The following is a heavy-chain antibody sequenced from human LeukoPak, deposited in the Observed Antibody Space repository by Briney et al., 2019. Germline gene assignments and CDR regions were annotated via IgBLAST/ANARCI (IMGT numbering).Heavy chain of an antibody. CDR2: ISWNSGSI. J-gene: IGHJ4*02. V-gene: IGHV3-9*01. CDR3: AKGLKGLKFDY. Sequence: QTGGSLRLSCAASGFTFDDYAMHWVLQAPGKGLEWVSGISWNSGSIGYADSAKGRFTISRDNAKNSLYLQMNRLRAEDTALYYCAKGLKGLKFDYWGQGTLVTVSS. CDR1: GFTFDDYA. D-gene: IGHD6-19*01.